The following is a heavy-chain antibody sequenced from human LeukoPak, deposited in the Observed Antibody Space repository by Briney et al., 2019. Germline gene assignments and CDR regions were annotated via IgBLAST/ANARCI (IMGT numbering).Heavy chain of an antibody. CDR2: IFHSGST. Sequence: ASETLSLTCAVYGGSFSGYYWSWIRQPPGRGLEWIGSIFHSGSTYYNPSLKSRVTISVDTSKNQFSLKLSSVTAADTAVYYCARDFIAVAGTPDYWGQGTLVTVSS. CDR1: GGSFSGYY. J-gene: IGHJ4*02. D-gene: IGHD6-19*01. CDR3: ARDFIAVAGTPDY. V-gene: IGHV4-34*12.